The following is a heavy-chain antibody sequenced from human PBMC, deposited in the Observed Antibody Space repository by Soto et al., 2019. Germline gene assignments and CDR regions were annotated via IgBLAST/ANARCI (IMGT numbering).Heavy chain of an antibody. J-gene: IGHJ4*02. V-gene: IGHV3-30*04. D-gene: IGHD6-19*01. CDR1: GFASSSYA. CDR3: ARYLPSGYSSGWYLDY. Sequence: PGGSLRLSCAASGFASSSYAMHWVRQAPGKGLEWVAVISYDGSNKYYADSVKGRFTISRDNSKNTLYLQMNSLRAEDTAVYYCARYLPSGYSSGWYLDYWGQGTLVTVSS. CDR2: ISYDGSNK.